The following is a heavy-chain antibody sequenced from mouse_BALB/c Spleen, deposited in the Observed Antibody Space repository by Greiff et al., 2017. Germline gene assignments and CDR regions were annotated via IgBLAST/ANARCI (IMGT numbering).Heavy chain of an antibody. Sequence: QVQLQQSGAELVRPGVSVKISCKGSGYTFTDYAMHWVKQSHAKSLEWIGVISTYYGDASYNQKFKGKATMTVDKSSSTAYMELARLTSEDSAIYYCARRGTTVPFAYWGQGTLVTVSA. CDR2: ISTYYGDA. D-gene: IGHD1-1*01. CDR3: ARRGTTVPFAY. CDR1: GYTFTDYA. V-gene: IGHV1S137*01. J-gene: IGHJ3*01.